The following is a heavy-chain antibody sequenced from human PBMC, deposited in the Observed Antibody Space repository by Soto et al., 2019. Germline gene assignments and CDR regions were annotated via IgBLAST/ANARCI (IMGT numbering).Heavy chain of an antibody. V-gene: IGHV2-5*01. CDR1: GFSLSTSGVG. CDR2: IYWNDDK. Sequence: QITLKESGPTLVKPTQTLTLTCTFSGFSLSTSGVGVGWIRQPPGKALEWLALIYWNDDKRYSPSLKSRLTITKDTSKNQVVLTMTNMDPVDTATYYCAYSVSGSSWLYYFAYWGQGTLVTVSS. CDR3: AYSVSGSSWLYYFAY. J-gene: IGHJ4*02. D-gene: IGHD6-13*01.